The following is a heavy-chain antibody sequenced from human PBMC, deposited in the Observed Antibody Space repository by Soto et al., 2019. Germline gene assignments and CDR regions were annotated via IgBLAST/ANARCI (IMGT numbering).Heavy chain of an antibody. D-gene: IGHD6-6*01. CDR1: GYTFTSYD. J-gene: IGHJ6*03. CDR2: MNPNSGNT. Sequence: ASVKVSCKASGYTFTSYDINWVRQATGQGLEWMGWMNPNSGNTGYAQKFQGRVTMTRNTSISTAYMELSSLRSEDTAVYYCARYGVVLYYYYMDVWGKGTTVTVSS. CDR3: ARYGVVLYYYYMDV. V-gene: IGHV1-8*01.